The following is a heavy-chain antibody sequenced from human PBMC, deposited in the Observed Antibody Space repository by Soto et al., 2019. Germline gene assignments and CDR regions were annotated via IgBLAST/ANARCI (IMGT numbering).Heavy chain of an antibody. CDR2: FDPEDGET. CDR3: ATDLKMVRGGLLTPTLDY. V-gene: IGHV1-24*01. D-gene: IGHD3-10*01. J-gene: IGHJ4*02. CDR1: GYTLTELS. Sequence: ASVKVSCKVSGYTLTELSMHWVRQAPGKGLEWMGGFDPEDGETIYAQKFQGRVTMTEDTSTDTAYMELSSLRSEDTAVYYCATDLKMVRGGLLTPTLDYWGQGTLVTVSS.